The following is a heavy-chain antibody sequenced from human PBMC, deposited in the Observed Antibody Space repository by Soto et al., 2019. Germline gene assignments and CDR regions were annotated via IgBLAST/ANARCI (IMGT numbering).Heavy chain of an antibody. D-gene: IGHD1-1*01. J-gene: IGHJ3*01. V-gene: IGHV3-53*01. CDR3: ASGHEREHAYDV. Sequence: GSLRLSCAAFGLTVSGTKYVAWVRQAPGKGLEWVSALYDVYGSFYADSVKGRFTTSSDNSKSTVYLQMNDLRPDDTAVYYCASGHEREHAYDVWGQGTAVTVSS. CDR1: GLTVSGTKY. CDR2: LYDVYGS.